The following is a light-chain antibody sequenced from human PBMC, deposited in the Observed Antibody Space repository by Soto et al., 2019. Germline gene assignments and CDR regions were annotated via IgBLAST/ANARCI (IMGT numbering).Light chain of an antibody. CDR3: SSYAGSPNLV. CDR1: SSDVGAYNF. CDR2: GVI. J-gene: IGLJ2*01. Sequence: QSALTQPPSASGSPGQSVTISCTGTSSDVGAYNFVSWYQQHPGKAPKLMIYGVINRPSGVPDRFSGSKSGNTASLTVSGPQAEDEDDYYCSSYAGSPNLVFGRGTKLTVL. V-gene: IGLV2-8*01.